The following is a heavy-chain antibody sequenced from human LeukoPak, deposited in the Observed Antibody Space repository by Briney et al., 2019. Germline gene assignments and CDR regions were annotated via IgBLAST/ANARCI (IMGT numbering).Heavy chain of an antibody. CDR2: IWYDGSNK. CDR1: GFTFSRHG. Sequence: GGSLRLSCTASGFTFSRHGMHCVRQAPGKGLAWVAVIWYDGSNKYYADSVKGRFTISRDNSKNTLYLQMNSLRAEDTAVYYCARGDLYGDYVILNWGQGTLVTVSS. V-gene: IGHV3-33*01. J-gene: IGHJ4*02. CDR3: ARGDLYGDYVILN. D-gene: IGHD4-17*01.